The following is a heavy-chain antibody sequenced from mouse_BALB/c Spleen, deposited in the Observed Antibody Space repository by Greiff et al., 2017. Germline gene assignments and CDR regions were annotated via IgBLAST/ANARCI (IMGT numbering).Heavy chain of an antibody. D-gene: IGHD3-3*01. V-gene: IGHV2-2*02. Sequence: VQLQQSLSITCTVSGFSLTTYGLHWVRQSPGKGLEWLGVIWSGASTDYNAAFISRLSISKDNSKSQVFFKMNSLQANDTAIYYCARRGRGNWYFDVWGAGTTVTVSS. CDR1: GFSLTTYG. CDR2: IWSGAST. CDR3: ARRGRGNWYFDV. J-gene: IGHJ1*01.